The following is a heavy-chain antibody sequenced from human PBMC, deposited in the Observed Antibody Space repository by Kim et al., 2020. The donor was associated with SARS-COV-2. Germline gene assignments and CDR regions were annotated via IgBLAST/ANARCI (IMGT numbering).Heavy chain of an antibody. J-gene: IGHJ3*02. CDR3: ARDQWGAFDI. CDR2: INTDGSST. Sequence: GGSLRLSCAASGFTFSSYWMHWVRQVPGKGLVWVSHINTDGSSTNYADSVKGRFTISRDNAKNTLYLQMNSLRAEDTAVYYCARDQWGAFDIWGQGTMVTVSS. V-gene: IGHV3-74*01. D-gene: IGHD1-26*01. CDR1: GFTFSSYW.